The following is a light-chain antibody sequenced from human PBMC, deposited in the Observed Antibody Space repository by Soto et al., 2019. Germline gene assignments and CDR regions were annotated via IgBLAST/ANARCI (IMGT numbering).Light chain of an antibody. CDR1: SSNIGSGT. CDR2: NNN. Sequence: SVLTHPPSVSGTPGQRVTICCSGGSSNIGSGTVNWYQQLPGTAPKLLIYNNNQRPSGVPDRFSGSKSGTSGSLAISGLQSEDEADYYCASWDDSLTGLYVFGTGTKVTVL. V-gene: IGLV1-44*01. J-gene: IGLJ1*01. CDR3: ASWDDSLTGLYV.